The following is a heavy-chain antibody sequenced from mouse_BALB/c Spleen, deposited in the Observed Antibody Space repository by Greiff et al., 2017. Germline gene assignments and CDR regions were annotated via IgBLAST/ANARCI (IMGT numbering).Heavy chain of an antibody. CDR2: INPSNGRT. J-gene: IGHJ4*01. D-gene: IGHD2-4*01. CDR1: GYTFTSYW. CDR3: AMIYYDYDGEGYYAMDY. Sequence: QVQLQQPGAELVKPGASVKLSCKASGYTFTSYWMHWVKQRPGQGLEWIGEINPSNGRTNYNEKFKSKATLTVDKSSSTAYMQLSSLTSEDSAVYYCAMIYYDYDGEGYYAMDYWGQGTSVTVSS. V-gene: IGHV1S81*02.